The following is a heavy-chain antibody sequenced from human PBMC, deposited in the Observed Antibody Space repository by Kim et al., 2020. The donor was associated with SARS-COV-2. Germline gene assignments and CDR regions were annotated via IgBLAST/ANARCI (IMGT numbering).Heavy chain of an antibody. D-gene: IGHD3-10*01. J-gene: IGHJ6*02. Sequence: GGSLRLSCAASGFTFSSYGMHWVRQAPGKGLEWVAVISYDGSNKYYADSVKGRFTISRDNSKNTLYLQMNSLRAEDTAVYYCAKDGFLEYYGSGTHPKSYYYYYGMDVWGQGTTVTVSS. CDR1: GFTFSSYG. V-gene: IGHV3-30*18. CDR3: AKDGFLEYYGSGTHPKSYYYYYGMDV. CDR2: ISYDGSNK.